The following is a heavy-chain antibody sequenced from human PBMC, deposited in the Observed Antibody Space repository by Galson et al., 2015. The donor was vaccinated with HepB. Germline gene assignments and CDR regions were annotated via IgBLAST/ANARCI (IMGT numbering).Heavy chain of an antibody. Sequence: SVKVSCKASGYTFTSYGISWVRQAPGQGLEWMGWISAYNGNTNYAQKLQGRVTMTTDTSTSTAYMGLRSLRSDDTAVYYCARDYKYCSSTSCPHRWFDPWGQGALVTVSS. CDR2: ISAYNGNT. CDR3: ARDYKYCSSTSCPHRWFDP. CDR1: GYTFTSYG. V-gene: IGHV1-18*04. J-gene: IGHJ5*02. D-gene: IGHD2-2*01.